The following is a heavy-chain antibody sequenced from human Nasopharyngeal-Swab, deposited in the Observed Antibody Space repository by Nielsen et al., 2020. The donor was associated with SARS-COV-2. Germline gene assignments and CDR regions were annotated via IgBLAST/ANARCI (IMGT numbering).Heavy chain of an antibody. CDR3: ASSAIWFGEFPFDY. D-gene: IGHD3-10*01. J-gene: IGHJ4*02. Sequence: WVRQAPGQGLEWMGGIIPIFGTANYAQKFQGRVTITADESTSTAYMELSSLRSEDTAVYCCASSAIWFGEFPFDYWGQGTLVTVSS. V-gene: IGHV1-69*01. CDR2: IIPIFGTA.